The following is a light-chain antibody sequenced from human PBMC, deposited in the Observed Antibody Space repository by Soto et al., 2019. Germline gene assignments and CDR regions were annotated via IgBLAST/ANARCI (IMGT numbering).Light chain of an antibody. V-gene: IGLV2-14*01. CDR3: SPYTRSSTLYV. Sequence: QSVLTQPASVSGSPGQSITISRTGTRSDVGGYNYVSWYQQHPGKAPKLMIYDVSNRPSGVSNRFSGSKSGNTASLTISGLQAEDEADYYCSPYTRSSTLYVFGTGTKVTV. J-gene: IGLJ1*01. CDR1: RSDVGGYNY. CDR2: DVS.